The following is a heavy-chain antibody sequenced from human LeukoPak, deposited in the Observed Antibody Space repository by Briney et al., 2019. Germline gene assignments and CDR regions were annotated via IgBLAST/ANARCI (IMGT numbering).Heavy chain of an antibody. J-gene: IGHJ5*02. CDR1: GGSFSGYY. CDR2: INHSGST. D-gene: IGHD3-22*01. CDR3: ARDHYYDSSGYRVTRWFDP. V-gene: IGHV4-34*01. Sequence: SETLSLTCAVYGGSFSGYYWSWIRQPPGKGLEWIGEINHSGSTNYNPSLKSRVTISVDTSKNQFSLKLSSVTAADTAVYYCARDHYYDSSGYRVTRWFDPWGQGTLVTVSS.